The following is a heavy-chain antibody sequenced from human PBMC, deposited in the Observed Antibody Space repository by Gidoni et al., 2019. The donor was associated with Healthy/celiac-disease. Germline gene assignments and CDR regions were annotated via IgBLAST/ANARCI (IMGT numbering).Heavy chain of an antibody. D-gene: IGHD6-19*01. CDR2: IDPSDSYT. CDR3: ARHSGSSGWYNQWWFDP. CDR1: GYSFTSYW. V-gene: IGHV5-10-1*03. Sequence: EVQLVQYGAEVKKPGESLRISCKGSGYSFTSYWISWVRQMPGKGLEWMWRIDPSDSYTNYSPSFQGHVTISADKSISTAYLQWSSLKASDTAMYYCARHSGSSGWYNQWWFDPWGQGTLVTVSS. J-gene: IGHJ5*02.